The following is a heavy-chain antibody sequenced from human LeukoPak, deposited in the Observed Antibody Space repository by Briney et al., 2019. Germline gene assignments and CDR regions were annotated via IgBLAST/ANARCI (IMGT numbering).Heavy chain of an antibody. Sequence: PGGSLRLSCAASGFTFSSYGMHWVRQAPGKGLEWVALIRYDGSNKDYADSVKGRFTISRDNSKNTLYLQMNSLRPEDTAVYYCAKVGDYFDSTGYYNLWGQGTLVTVSS. J-gene: IGHJ5*02. CDR2: IRYDGSNK. V-gene: IGHV3-30*02. CDR3: AKVGDYFDSTGYYNL. CDR1: GFTFSSYG. D-gene: IGHD3-22*01.